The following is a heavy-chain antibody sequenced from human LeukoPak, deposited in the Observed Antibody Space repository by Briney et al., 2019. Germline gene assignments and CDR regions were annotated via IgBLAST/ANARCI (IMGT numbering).Heavy chain of an antibody. CDR3: AKGAGPPLFDP. J-gene: IGHJ5*02. CDR2: MYYSGST. Sequence: SESLSLTCTVAGRSIISSSYVWGWIRQPPGKGLEWIGSMYYSGSTYYNPSLTRRVTISVDTSKHQLSMKLSSVTAAGTAVYDCAKGAGPPLFDPWGQGTLVTV. D-gene: IGHD6-19*01. CDR1: GRSIISSSYV. V-gene: IGHV4-39*07.